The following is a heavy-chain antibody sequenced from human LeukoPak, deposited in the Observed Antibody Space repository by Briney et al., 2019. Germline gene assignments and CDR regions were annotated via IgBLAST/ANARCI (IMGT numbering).Heavy chain of an antibody. CDR3: ARVRDFCDNSAYLSNFDS. V-gene: IGHV1-18*01. D-gene: IGHD3-22*01. CDR1: GYTFTACY. J-gene: IGHJ4*02. CDR2: ISGYNRKT. Sequence: ASVKVSCKASGYTFTACYISWVRQAPGQGLEWMGWISGYNRKTNYAQKLQGRVTMTTDTSTSTAYMELRSLRSDDTAVYYCARVRDFCDNSAYLSNFDSWGQGTLVTVSS.